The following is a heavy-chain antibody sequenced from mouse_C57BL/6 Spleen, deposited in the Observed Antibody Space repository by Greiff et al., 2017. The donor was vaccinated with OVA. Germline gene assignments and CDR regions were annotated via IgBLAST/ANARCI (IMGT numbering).Heavy chain of an antibody. CDR2: IRNKANGYTT. CDR3: ARYTCDYERVGYFDY. J-gene: IGHJ2*01. D-gene: IGHD2-4*01. Sequence: EVHLVESGGGLVQPGGSLSLSCAASGFTFTDYYMSWVRQPPGKALEWLGFIRNKANGYTTEYSASVKGRFTISRDNSQSFLYLQMNALRAEDSATYYGARYTCDYERVGYFDYWGQGTTLTVSS. V-gene: IGHV7-3*01. CDR1: GFTFTDYY.